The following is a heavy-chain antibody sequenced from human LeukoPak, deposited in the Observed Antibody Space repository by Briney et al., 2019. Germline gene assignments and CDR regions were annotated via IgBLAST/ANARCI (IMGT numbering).Heavy chain of an antibody. CDR3: ARVSRSGSYFGAFET. CDR2: IYYSGST. J-gene: IGHJ3*02. CDR1: GDSIRSSSYY. Sequence: SETLSLTCTVSGDSIRSSSYYWGWTRQPPGKGLEWIGNIYYSGSTYYNPSLTSRVTISVGTSKNQFSLKLSSVTAADTAVYYCARVSRSGSYFGAFETWGQGTMVTVSS. D-gene: IGHD1-26*01. V-gene: IGHV4-39*07.